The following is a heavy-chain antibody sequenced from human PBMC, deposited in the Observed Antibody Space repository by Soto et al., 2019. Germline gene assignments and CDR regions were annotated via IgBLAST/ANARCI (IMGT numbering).Heavy chain of an antibody. CDR2: ITSDGGTT. Sequence: AGGSLRLSCAASGFTFSNYAMHWVRQAPGKGLEYVSAITSDGGTTYYADSVKGRFTISRDNSKSTLYLQMGSLRAEDMAMYYCARDANGAADYWGQGTLVTV. CDR3: ARDANGAADY. CDR1: GFTFSNYA. V-gene: IGHV3-64*02. J-gene: IGHJ4*02. D-gene: IGHD2-8*01.